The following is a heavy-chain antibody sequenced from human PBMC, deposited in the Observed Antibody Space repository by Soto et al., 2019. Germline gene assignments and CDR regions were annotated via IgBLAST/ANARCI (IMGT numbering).Heavy chain of an antibody. J-gene: IGHJ4*02. CDR1: GGSISSYY. CDR2: IYYSGST. V-gene: IGHV4-59*01. Sequence: QVQLQESGPGLVKPSETLSLTCTVSGGSISSYYWSWIRQPPGKGLEWIGYIYYSGSTNYNPSLKSRVTISVDTSKNQFSLKLSSVTAADTAVYYCARVGSNFWSGYYTGYFDYWGQGTLVTVSS. CDR3: ARVGSNFWSGYYTGYFDY. D-gene: IGHD3-3*01.